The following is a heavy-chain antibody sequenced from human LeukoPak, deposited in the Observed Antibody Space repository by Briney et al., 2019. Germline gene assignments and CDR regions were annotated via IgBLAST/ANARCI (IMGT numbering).Heavy chain of an antibody. Sequence: ASVKVSCKASGYSFSGYYIHWVRQAPGQGLEWMGWINPNSGDTNSAQKFQGRVTMTRDTSISTTYMELSRLRSDDTAVYYCARDGSLDYWGQGTLVTVSS. J-gene: IGHJ4*02. CDR1: GYSFSGYY. CDR3: ARDGSLDY. V-gene: IGHV1-2*02. CDR2: INPNSGDT.